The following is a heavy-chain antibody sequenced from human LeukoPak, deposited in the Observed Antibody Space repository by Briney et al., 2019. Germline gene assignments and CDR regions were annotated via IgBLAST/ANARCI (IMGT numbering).Heavy chain of an antibody. CDR3: ARDRDMYYFDY. V-gene: IGHV4-30-4*01. Sequence: SETLSLTCTVSGVSISSGDYYWSWLRQPPGKGLEWIGYIYYSGSTYYNPSLKSRVTISVDTSKNQFSLKLSSVTAADTAVYYCARDRDMYYFDYWGQGTLVTVSS. J-gene: IGHJ4*02. CDR1: GVSISSGDYY. CDR2: IYYSGST.